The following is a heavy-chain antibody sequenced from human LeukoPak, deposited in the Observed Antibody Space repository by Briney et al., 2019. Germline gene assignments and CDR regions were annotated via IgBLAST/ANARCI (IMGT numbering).Heavy chain of an antibody. CDR1: GFTFADYA. J-gene: IGHJ4*02. Sequence: GGSLRLSCTASGFTFADYAMSWFRQAPGKGLEWVSFIRSKVFGGTTEYAASVKGRFTISRDDSKSIAYLQMKSLKIEDTAVYYCTRERVRGYSYGDPGYWGQGTLVTVSS. D-gene: IGHD5-18*01. V-gene: IGHV3-49*03. CDR3: TRERVRGYSYGDPGY. CDR2: IRSKVFGGTT.